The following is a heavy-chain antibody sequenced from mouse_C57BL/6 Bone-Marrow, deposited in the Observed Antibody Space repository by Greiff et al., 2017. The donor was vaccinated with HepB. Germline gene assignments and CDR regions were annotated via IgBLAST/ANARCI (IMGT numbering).Heavy chain of an antibody. J-gene: IGHJ1*03. CDR1: GYTFTSYW. V-gene: IGHV1-61*01. CDR2: IYPSDSET. Sequence: QVQLQQPGAELVRPGSSVKLSCKASGYTFTSYWMDWVKQRPGQGLEWIGNIYPSDSETHYNQKFKDKATLTVDKSTSTAYMQLSSLTSEDSAVYYCAYGYDASYWYFEVWGTGTTVTVSS. CDR3: AYGYDASYWYFEV. D-gene: IGHD2-2*01.